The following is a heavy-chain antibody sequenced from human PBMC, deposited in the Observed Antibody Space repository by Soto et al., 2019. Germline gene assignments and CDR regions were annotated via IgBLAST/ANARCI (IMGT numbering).Heavy chain of an antibody. CDR3: AKVQTQDFDY. Sequence: PSETLSLTCTVSGGSISSYWSWIRQPPGKGLEWIGYIYYTGSTNYNPSLKSRVTISVDTSKNQFSLKLSSVTAADTAVYYCAKVQTQDFDYWGQGTLVTVSS. CDR2: IYYTGST. J-gene: IGHJ4*02. CDR1: GGSISSY. V-gene: IGHV4-59*01.